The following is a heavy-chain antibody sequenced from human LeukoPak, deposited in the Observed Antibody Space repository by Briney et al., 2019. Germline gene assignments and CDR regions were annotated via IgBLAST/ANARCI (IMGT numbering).Heavy chain of an antibody. V-gene: IGHV3-15*01. CDR1: GFTFSNAW. Sequence: GGSLRLSCAASGFTFSNAWMSWVRQAPGKGLEWVCRIKSKTDGGTTDYAAPVKGRFTISRDDSKNTLYLQMNSLKTEHTAVYYCSPGYSSSWYYFDYWGQGTLVTASS. CDR3: SPGYSSSWYYFDY. CDR2: IKSKTDGGTT. D-gene: IGHD6-13*01. J-gene: IGHJ4*02.